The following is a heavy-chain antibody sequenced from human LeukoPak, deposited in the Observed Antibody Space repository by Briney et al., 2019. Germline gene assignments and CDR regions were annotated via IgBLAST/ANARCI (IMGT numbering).Heavy chain of an antibody. CDR1: GFTFSTYG. D-gene: IGHD6-13*01. V-gene: IGHV3-30*18. CDR3: AKGYGQRLVNNWFDP. CDR2: ISYDGSNK. J-gene: IGHJ5*02. Sequence: GGSLRLSCAASGFTFSTYGMHWVRQAPGKGLEWVAVISYDGSNKYYADSVKGRFTISRDNSKNTLYLQMNSLRAEDTAVYYCAKGYGQRLVNNWFDPWGQGTLVTVSS.